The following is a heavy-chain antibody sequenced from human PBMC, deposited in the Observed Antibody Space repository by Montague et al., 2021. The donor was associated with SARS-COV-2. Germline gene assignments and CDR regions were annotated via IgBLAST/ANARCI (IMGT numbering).Heavy chain of an antibody. J-gene: IGHJ4*02. CDR2: LHYAGSA. Sequence: SETLSLTCSVSGGSFSSGDSYWGWLRQAPGKGLEWIGDLHYAGSAYYNPPLRSRVTISADTSKNQFSLKLNSVPAADTAVYYCVATYNGNWYYFDYWGQGTLVTVSS. D-gene: IGHD6-13*01. CDR1: GGSFSSGDSY. V-gene: IGHV4-39*01. CDR3: VATYNGNWYYFDY.